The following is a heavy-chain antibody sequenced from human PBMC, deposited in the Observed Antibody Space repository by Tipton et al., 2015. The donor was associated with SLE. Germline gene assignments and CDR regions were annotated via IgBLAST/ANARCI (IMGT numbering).Heavy chain of an antibody. D-gene: IGHD4-23*01. CDR3: ARHGNQDY. V-gene: IGHV4-39*01. Sequence: LRLSCTVSGGSISSSSYYWGWIRQPPGKGLEWIGSIYYSGSTYYNPSLKSRVTISVDTSKNQFSLKLSSVTAADTAVYYCARHGNQDYWGQGTLVTVSS. CDR1: GGSISSSSYY. J-gene: IGHJ4*02. CDR2: IYYSGST.